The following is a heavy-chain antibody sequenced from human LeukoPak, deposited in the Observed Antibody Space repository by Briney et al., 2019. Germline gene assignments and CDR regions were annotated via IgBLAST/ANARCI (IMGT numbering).Heavy chain of an antibody. CDR2: VWYDGSNI. CDR3: ARGGYSGTYYFDY. CDR1: GFTFSTYG. J-gene: IGHJ4*02. Sequence: GGSLRLSCAASGFTFSTYGMHWVRQAPGKGLEWVAVVWYDGSNIHYVDSVKDRFTISRDNSKSTLYLQMNSLTAEDTAVYYCARGGYSGTYYFDYWGQGALVTVSS. V-gene: IGHV3-33*01. D-gene: IGHD1-26*01.